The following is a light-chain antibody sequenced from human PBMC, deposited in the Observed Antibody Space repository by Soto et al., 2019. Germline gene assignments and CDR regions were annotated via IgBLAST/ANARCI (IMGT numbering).Light chain of an antibody. CDR2: GAS. CDR1: QSISSW. Sequence: DIQMTQSPSTLSASVGDRVTITCRASQSISSWLAWYQQKPGKAPNLLIYGASTLESGAPSRFSGSGSGTEFTPTISSLQPDDFATYYCQQYSSYSSITLGGGTKVDIK. J-gene: IGKJ4*01. CDR3: QQYSSYSSIT. V-gene: IGKV1-5*01.